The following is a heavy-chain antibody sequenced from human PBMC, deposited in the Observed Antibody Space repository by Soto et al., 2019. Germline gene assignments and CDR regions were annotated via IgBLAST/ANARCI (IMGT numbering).Heavy chain of an antibody. J-gene: IGHJ6*02. CDR3: AKDQASYYYEGMDV. Sequence: EVQLLESGGGLVQPGGSLRLSCAASGFTFSSYTMSWVRQAPGKGLEWVSAISGSGGSTYYADSVKGRFTISRDNSKNTLFLQMNSLRAEDTAVYYCAKDQASYYYEGMDVWGQGTTVTVSS. CDR2: ISGSGGST. V-gene: IGHV3-23*01. D-gene: IGHD3-22*01. CDR1: GFTFSSYT.